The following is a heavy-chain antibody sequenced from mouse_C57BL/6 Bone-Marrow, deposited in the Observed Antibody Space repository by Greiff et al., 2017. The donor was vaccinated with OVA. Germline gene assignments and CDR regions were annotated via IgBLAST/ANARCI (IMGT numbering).Heavy chain of an antibody. V-gene: IGHV1-59*01. CDR2: IDPSDSST. Sequence: QVQLKQPGAELVRPGTSVKLSCKASGYTFTSYWMHWLKQRPGPGLAWIGVIDPSDSSTNYNQKFKGKATLTVDTSSSTAYMQLSSLTSEDSAVYYCARQPILAYLDYWGQGTTLTVSS. CDR1: GYTFTSYW. CDR3: ARQPILAYLDY. J-gene: IGHJ2*01.